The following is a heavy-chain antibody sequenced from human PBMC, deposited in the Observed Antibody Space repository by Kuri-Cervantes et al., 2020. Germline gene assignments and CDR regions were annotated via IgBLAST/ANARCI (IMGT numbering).Heavy chain of an antibody. V-gene: IGHV3-11*04. J-gene: IGHJ4*02. CDR1: GFTFDDYA. D-gene: IGHD6-19*01. CDR2: ISGSDNTI. Sequence: GESLKISCAASGFTFDDYAMHWIRQAPGKGLEWVSYISGSDNTISYADSVKGQFTISRDNAKNSLYLQMNSLRAEDTAVYYCAREFPGTAVAGTEGALDIWGQGTLVTVSS. CDR3: AREFPGTAVAGTEGALDI.